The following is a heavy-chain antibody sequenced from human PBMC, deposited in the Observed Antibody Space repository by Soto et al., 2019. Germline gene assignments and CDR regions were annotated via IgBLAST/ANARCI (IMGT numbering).Heavy chain of an antibody. J-gene: IGHJ4*02. CDR1: GYTFTSYG. D-gene: IGHD6-13*01. CDR3: ARDPRTVTVTTFGMYRSSWYGSEKRRRLVYYFDY. V-gene: IGHV1-18*04. CDR2: ISAYNGNT. Sequence: ASVKVSCKASGYTFTSYGISWVRQAPGQGLEWMGWISAYNGNTNYAQKLQGRVTMTTDTSTSTAYMELRSLRSDDTAVYYCARDPRTVTVTTFGMYRSSWYGSEKRRRLVYYFDYWGQGTLVTVSS.